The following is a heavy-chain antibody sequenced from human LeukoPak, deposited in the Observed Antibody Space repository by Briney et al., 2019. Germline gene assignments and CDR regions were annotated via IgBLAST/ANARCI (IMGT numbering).Heavy chain of an antibody. J-gene: IGHJ4*02. CDR1: GVTSSSYA. CDR3: AKDKGVYDSSGYYYYYFDY. V-gene: IGHV3-23*01. Sequence: GGSLRLSCAASGVTSSSYAMGWVPEVPGKWLEWVSAISGSGGSTYYADSVKGRFTISRDNSKNTLYLQMNSLRAEDTAVYYCAKDKGVYDSSGYYYYYFDYWGQGTLVTVSS. CDR2: ISGSGGST. D-gene: IGHD3-22*01.